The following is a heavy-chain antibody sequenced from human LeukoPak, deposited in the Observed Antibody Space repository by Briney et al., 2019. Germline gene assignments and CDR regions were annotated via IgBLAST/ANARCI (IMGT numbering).Heavy chain of an antibody. CDR3: VRHVAGTCSGGTCYRFYV. CDR2: IYYSGST. D-gene: IGHD2-15*01. J-gene: IGHJ6*02. CDR1: GDSISSYY. V-gene: IGHV4-59*08. Sequence: KPSETLSLTRTVSGDSISSYYWSWIRQPPGKGLGCIGYIYYSGSTNYNPSLKSRVTISVDTSKNQFSLKLSSVTAADTAVYFCVRHVAGTCSGGTCYRFYVWGQGTTVTVSS.